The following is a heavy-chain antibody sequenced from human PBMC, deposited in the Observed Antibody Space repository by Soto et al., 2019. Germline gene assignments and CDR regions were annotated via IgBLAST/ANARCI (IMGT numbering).Heavy chain of an antibody. Sequence: ASVKAYCEECGVTLNSYAMDWARQAPGQRLEWMGWINAGNGNTKYSQKFQGRVTITRDTSASTAYMELSSLRSEDTAVYYCARVIGGLYYFDYWGQGTLVTVSS. D-gene: IGHD3-16*01. J-gene: IGHJ4*02. CDR3: ARVIGGLYYFDY. CDR1: GVTLNSYA. CDR2: INAGNGNT. V-gene: IGHV1-3*01.